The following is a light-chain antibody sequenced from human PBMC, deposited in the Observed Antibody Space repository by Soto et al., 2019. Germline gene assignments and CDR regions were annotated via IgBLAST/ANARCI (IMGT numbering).Light chain of an antibody. CDR3: SSYTTSNTLV. J-gene: IGLJ2*01. V-gene: IGLV2-14*01. CDR1: SSDVGAYTY. Sequence: QSALTQPASVSGSPGQSITISCTGTSSDVGAYTYVSWYQQHPGKAPKLMIFEVSDRPAGVSNRFSGSKSGNTASLTISGLQAEDEADSYCSSYTTSNTLVFGGGTKLTAL. CDR2: EVS.